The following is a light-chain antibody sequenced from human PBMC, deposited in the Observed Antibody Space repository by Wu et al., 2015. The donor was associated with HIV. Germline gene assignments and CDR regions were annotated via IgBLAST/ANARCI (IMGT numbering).Light chain of an antibody. CDR1: QTFTNNY. J-gene: IGKJ4*01. CDR2: GGT. CDR3: QP. V-gene: IGKV3-20*01. Sequence: PGERAALSCRASQTFTNNYLASYQEKLGQAPGLLIYGGTSGAAGIPARLSGSGSGTDFTLTINRLEPEDFAVCYCQPFGGGTKVEIK.